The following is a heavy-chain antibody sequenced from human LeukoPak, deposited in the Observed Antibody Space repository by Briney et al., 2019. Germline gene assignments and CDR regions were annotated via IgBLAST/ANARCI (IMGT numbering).Heavy chain of an antibody. CDR1: GDSISNNSAV. Sequence: SQTLSLTCAISGDSISNNSAVWNWIRQSPSRGLEWLGRTYYRSKWYNDYAVSVKSRITITPDTSKNQFSLQLNSVTPEDTAVYYCARSGIDAFDIWGQGTMVTVSS. V-gene: IGHV6-1*01. D-gene: IGHD1-26*01. CDR3: ARSGIDAFDI. J-gene: IGHJ3*02. CDR2: TYYRSKWYN.